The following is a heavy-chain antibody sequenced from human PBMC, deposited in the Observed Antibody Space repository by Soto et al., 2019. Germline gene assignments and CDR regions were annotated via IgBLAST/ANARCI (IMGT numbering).Heavy chain of an antibody. Sequence: QVQLVQSGAEVKKPGASVNVSCKASGYPFTSYGISWVRQAPGQGLEWMGWISAYNGNTYYAQKLQGRVTMTTDTSTSKAYMELRSLPSDDTAVYYWAIDRTTGTTSNDCWGQVTLVTVSS. CDR1: GYPFTSYG. CDR3: AIDRTTGTTSNDC. V-gene: IGHV1-18*01. D-gene: IGHD1-1*01. CDR2: ISAYNGNT. J-gene: IGHJ4*02.